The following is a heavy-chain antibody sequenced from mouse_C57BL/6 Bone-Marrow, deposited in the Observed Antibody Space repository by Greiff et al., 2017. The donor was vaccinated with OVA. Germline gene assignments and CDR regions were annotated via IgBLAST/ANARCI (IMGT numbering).Heavy chain of an antibody. CDR1: GFTFSDAW. CDR3: TSITTVVADWYFDV. D-gene: IGHD1-1*01. CDR2: IRNKANNHAT. Sequence: EVKVVASGGGLVQPGGSMKLSCAASGFTFSDAWMDWVRQSPEKGLEWVAEIRNKANNHATYYAESVKGRFTISRDDSKSSVYLQMNSLRAEDTGIYYCTSITTVVADWYFDVWGTGTTVTVSS. V-gene: IGHV6-6*01. J-gene: IGHJ1*03.